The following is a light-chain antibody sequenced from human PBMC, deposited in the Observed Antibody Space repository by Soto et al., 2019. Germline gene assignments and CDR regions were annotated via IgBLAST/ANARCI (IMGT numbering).Light chain of an antibody. Sequence: EVVMTQSPDTLSVSPGDGATLSCRASQNVHSNLAWYQQKPGQAPRLVIYDTSTRATDIPVRFTGGGSGTEFTLTSSSLKSEDFAFYHCQQYNNWPLTFVGGIKVEIK. V-gene: IGKV3-15*01. J-gene: IGKJ4*01. CDR2: DTS. CDR3: QQYNNWPLT. CDR1: QNVHSN.